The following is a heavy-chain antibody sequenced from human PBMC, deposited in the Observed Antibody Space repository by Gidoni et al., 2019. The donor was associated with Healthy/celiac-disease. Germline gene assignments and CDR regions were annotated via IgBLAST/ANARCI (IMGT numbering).Heavy chain of an antibody. V-gene: IGHV3-30-3*01. J-gene: IGHJ4*02. CDR2: ISYDGSNK. Sequence: QVQLVESGGGVVQPGRSLRLSCAASGFTFSSYAMHWVRQAPGKGLEWVAVISYDGSNKYYADSVKGRFTISRDNSKNTLYLQMNSLRAEDTAVYYCARVSIAALFDYWGQGTLVTVSS. CDR1: GFTFSSYA. D-gene: IGHD6-6*01. CDR3: ARVSIAALFDY.